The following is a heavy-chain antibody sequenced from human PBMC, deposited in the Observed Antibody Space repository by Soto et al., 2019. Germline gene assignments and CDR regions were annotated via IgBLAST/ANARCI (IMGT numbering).Heavy chain of an antibody. CDR1: GYSFTSYW. J-gene: IGHJ6*02. V-gene: IGHV5-51*01. CDR2: IYPGDSDT. Sequence: GVSLKISCQCAGYSFTSYWIGLVRQIPGKGLEWMGIIYPGDSDTRYSPSFQGQVTISADKSISTAYLQWSSLKASDTAMYYCARQPTSTVTKYYYYYYGMDVWVQGTTVTVSS. D-gene: IGHD4-17*01. CDR3: ARQPTSTVTKYYYYYYGMDV.